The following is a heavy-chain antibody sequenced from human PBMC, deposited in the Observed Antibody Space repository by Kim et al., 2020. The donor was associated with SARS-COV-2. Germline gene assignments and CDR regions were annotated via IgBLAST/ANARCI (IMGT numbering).Heavy chain of an antibody. Sequence: GSTYYADPVKGRFTISRDNSKNTLYLQMNSLRAEDTAVYYCAKPSGIAVAWGQGTLVTVSS. CDR3: AKPSGIAVA. D-gene: IGHD6-19*01. V-gene: IGHV3-23*01. CDR2: GST. J-gene: IGHJ5*02.